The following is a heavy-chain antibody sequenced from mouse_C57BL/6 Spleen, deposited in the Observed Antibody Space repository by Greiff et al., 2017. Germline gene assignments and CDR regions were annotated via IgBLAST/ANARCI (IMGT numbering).Heavy chain of an antibody. CDR2: IHPNSGST. Sequence: VQLQQPGAELVKPGASVKLSCKASGYTFTSYWMHWVKQRPGQGLEWIGMIHPNSGSTNYNEKFKSKATLTVDKSSSTAYMQLSSLASEDSAVXYCARYGTGPFFAYWGQGTLVTVSA. CDR1: GYTFTSYW. D-gene: IGHD4-1*01. CDR3: ARYGTGPFFAY. V-gene: IGHV1-64*01. J-gene: IGHJ3*01.